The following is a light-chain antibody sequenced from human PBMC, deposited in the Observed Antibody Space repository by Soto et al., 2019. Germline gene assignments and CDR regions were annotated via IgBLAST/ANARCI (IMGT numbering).Light chain of an antibody. V-gene: IGKV3-11*01. CDR1: QSVSRY. Sequence: EIVLTQSPATLSLSPGDRATLSCRASQSVSRYLAWYQQKPGQAPRLLIYDASSRATGIPDRFSGSGSGTGFTLTISSLEPEDFAVYYCQQRGTFGGGTKVDIK. CDR2: DAS. J-gene: IGKJ4*01. CDR3: QQRGT.